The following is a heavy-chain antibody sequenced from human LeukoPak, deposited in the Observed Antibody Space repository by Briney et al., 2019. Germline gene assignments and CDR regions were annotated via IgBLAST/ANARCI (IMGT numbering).Heavy chain of an antibody. J-gene: IGHJ3*02. CDR2: IYYSGST. V-gene: IGHV4-31*03. CDR3: ASPGTMVRDGAFDI. CDR1: GGSISSGGYY. Sequence: SETLSLTCTVSGGSISSGGYYWSWIRQHPGKGLEWIGYIYYSGSTYYNPSLKSRVTISVDTSKNQFSLKLSSVTAADTAVYYCASPGTMVRDGAFDIWGQGTMVTVSS. D-gene: IGHD3-10*01.